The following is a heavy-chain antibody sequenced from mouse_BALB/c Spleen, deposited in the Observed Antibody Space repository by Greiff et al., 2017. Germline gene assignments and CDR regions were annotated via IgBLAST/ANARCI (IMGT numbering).Heavy chain of an antibody. Sequence: EVQLQQSGAELVKPGASVKLSCTASGFNIKDTYMHWVKQRPEQGLEWIGRIDPANGNTKYDPKFQGKATITADTSSNTAYLQLSSLTSEDTAVYYCARGYYGSSLYFDYWGQGTTLTVSS. V-gene: IGHV14-3*02. D-gene: IGHD1-1*01. CDR1: GFNIKDTY. CDR2: IDPANGNT. J-gene: IGHJ2*01. CDR3: ARGYYGSSLYFDY.